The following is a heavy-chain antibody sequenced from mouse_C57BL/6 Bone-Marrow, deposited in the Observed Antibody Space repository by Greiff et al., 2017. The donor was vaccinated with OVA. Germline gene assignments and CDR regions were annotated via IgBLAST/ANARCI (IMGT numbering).Heavy chain of an antibody. D-gene: IGHD2-2*01. CDR2: IDPSDSYT. J-gene: IGHJ4*01. CDR1: GYTFTSYW. Sequence: QVQLKQPGAELVMPGASVKLSCKASGYTFTSYWMHWVKQRPGQGLEWIGEIDPSDSYTNYNQKFKGKSTLTVDKSSSTAYMQLSSLTSEDSAVYYCARRGYDGNAMDYWGQGTSVTVSS. CDR3: ARRGYDGNAMDY. V-gene: IGHV1-69*01.